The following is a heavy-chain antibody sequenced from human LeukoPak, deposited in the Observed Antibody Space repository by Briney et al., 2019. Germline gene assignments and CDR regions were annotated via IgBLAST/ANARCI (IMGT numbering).Heavy chain of an antibody. Sequence: PSETLSLTCTVSGGSISSYYWSWIRQPPGKGLEWIGSIYYSGSTYYSPSLKSRVTISVDTSKNQFSLKLSSVTAADTAVYYCARHHTIFGVVTINWFDPWGQGTLVTVSS. CDR1: GGSISSYY. CDR2: IYYSGST. J-gene: IGHJ5*02. D-gene: IGHD3-3*01. V-gene: IGHV4-39*01. CDR3: ARHHTIFGVVTINWFDP.